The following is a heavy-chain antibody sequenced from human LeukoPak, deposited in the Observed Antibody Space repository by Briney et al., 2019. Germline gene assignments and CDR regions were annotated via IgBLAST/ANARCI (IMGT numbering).Heavy chain of an antibody. CDR1: GFTFDDYA. CDR3: ARGATDTTRWFDP. V-gene: IGHV3-9*01. J-gene: IGHJ5*02. D-gene: IGHD1-7*01. Sequence: QPGRSLRLSCAASGFTFDDYAMHWVRQAPGKGPEWVSGISWNSGSIGYADSVKGRFTISRDNAKNSLYLQMNGLRADDTATYYCARGATDTTRWFDPWGQGTLVTVSS. CDR2: ISWNSGSI.